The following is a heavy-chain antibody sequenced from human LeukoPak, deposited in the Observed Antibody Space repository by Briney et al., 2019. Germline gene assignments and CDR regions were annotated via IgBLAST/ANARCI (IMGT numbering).Heavy chain of an antibody. CDR2: IYTSGST. D-gene: IGHD5-18*01. Sequence: PSETLSLTCAVYGGSFSGYYWSWIRQPPGKGLEWIGRIYTSGSTNYNPSLKSRVTMSVDTSKNQFSLKLSSVTAADTAVYYCARERDGYSYGVIDYWGQGTLVTVSS. J-gene: IGHJ4*02. CDR1: GGSFSGYY. V-gene: IGHV4-4*07. CDR3: ARERDGYSYGVIDY.